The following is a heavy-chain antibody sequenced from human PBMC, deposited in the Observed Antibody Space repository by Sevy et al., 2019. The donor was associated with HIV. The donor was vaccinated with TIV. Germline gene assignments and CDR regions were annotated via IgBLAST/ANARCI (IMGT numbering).Heavy chain of an antibody. CDR3: ARDLGSPDAFDI. V-gene: IGHV3-48*03. J-gene: IGHJ3*02. D-gene: IGHD1-26*01. Sequence: GGSLRLSCVASGFTFSNYEMNWVRQAPGKGLEWVSYISSSGSSIYYADSVKGRFSISRDNAKNSLFLQVNSLRAEDTAVYYCARDLGSPDAFDIWGQGTMVTVSS. CDR1: GFTFSNYE. CDR2: ISSSGSSI.